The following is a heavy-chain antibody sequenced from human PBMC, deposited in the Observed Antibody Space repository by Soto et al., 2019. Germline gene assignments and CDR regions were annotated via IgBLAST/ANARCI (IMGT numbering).Heavy chain of an antibody. V-gene: IGHV1-69*13. Sequence: GASVKVSCKASGGTFSSYAISWVRQAPGQGLEWMGGIIPIFGTANYAQKSQGRVTITADESTSTAYMELSSLRSEDTAVYYCARDGYGSGSYYKAPQIYGMDVWGQGTTVTVSS. CDR3: ARDGYGSGSYYKAPQIYGMDV. CDR2: IIPIFGTA. J-gene: IGHJ6*02. D-gene: IGHD3-10*01. CDR1: GGTFSSYA.